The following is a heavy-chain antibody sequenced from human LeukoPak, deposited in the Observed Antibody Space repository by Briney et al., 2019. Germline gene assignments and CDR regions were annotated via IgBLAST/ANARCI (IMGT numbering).Heavy chain of an antibody. V-gene: IGHV1-18*01. CDR2: ISTYNGNT. Sequence: ASVKVSCKASGGTFSSYAISWVRQAPGQGLEWMGWISTYNGNTYYAQKFQGRVTLTTDTSTTTAYLEVRSLSSDDTAVYFCARGNWNDPKVHSDYWGQGTLVTVST. CDR1: GGTFSSYA. J-gene: IGHJ4*02. CDR3: ARGNWNDPKVHSDY. D-gene: IGHD1-1*01.